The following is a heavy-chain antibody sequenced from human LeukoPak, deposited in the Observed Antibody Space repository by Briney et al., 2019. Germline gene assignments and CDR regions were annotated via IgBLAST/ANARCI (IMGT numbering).Heavy chain of an antibody. CDR3: ARDLEWLSAFDY. J-gene: IGHJ4*02. D-gene: IGHD3-3*01. V-gene: IGHV1-46*01. CDR2: INPSGGST. Sequence: ASVEVSCKASGYTFTGYYMHWVRQAPGQGLEWMGIINPSGGSTSYAQKFQGRVTMTRDTSTSTVYMELSSLRSEDTAVYYCARDLEWLSAFDYWGQGTLVTVSS. CDR1: GYTFTGYY.